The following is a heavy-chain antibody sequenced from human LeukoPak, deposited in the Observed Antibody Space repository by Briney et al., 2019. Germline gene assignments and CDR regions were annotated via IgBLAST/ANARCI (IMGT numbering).Heavy chain of an antibody. CDR3: AKDRSETMIVVEIDY. J-gene: IGHJ4*02. V-gene: IGHV3-30*18. D-gene: IGHD3-22*01. CDR1: GFTFSSYG. Sequence: PGGSLRLSCAASGFTFSSYGMHWVRQAPGKGLEWVAVISYDGSNKYYADSVKGRFTISRDNSKNTLYLQMNSLRAEDTAVYYCAKDRSETMIVVEIDYWGQGTLVTVSS. CDR2: ISYDGSNK.